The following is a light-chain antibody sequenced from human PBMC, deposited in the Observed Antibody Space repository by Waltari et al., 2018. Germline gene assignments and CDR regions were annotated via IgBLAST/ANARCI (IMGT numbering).Light chain of an antibody. J-gene: IGKJ2*01. CDR2: VAS. CDR3: QQTYSPLYT. V-gene: IGKV1-39*01. Sequence: DIQMTQSPSSLSASVGDRVTITCRASQSISSYLNWYQQKPGKAPNLLIYVASSLQSGVPSRFSGSGSGTEFTLTINSLQPEDSATYYCQQTYSPLYTFGQGTQLEIK. CDR1: QSISSY.